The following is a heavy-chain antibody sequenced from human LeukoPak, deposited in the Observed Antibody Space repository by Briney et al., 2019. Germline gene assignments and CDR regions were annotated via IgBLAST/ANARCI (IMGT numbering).Heavy chain of an antibody. J-gene: IGHJ4*02. CDR3: AKDLFKLSGSSWSYFDY. Sequence: GGSLRLSCAASGFTFSSYAMSWVRQAPGKGLEWVSTISSSGGSTYYADSVEGGFTISRDNSKNTLYLQMNSLRAEDTAVYYCAKDLFKLSGSSWSYFDYWGQGTLVTVSS. CDR2: ISSSGGST. D-gene: IGHD6-13*01. CDR1: GFTFSSYA. V-gene: IGHV3-23*01.